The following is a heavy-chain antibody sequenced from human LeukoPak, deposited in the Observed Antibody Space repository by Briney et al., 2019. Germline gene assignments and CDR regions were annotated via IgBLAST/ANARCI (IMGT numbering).Heavy chain of an antibody. Sequence: SSETLSLTCAVYGGSFSGYYWSWIRQPPGKGLEWIGEINHSGSTNYNPSPKSRVTISVDTSKNQFSLKLSSVTAADTAVYYCARGIVVVPAASPTHFDYWGQGTLVTVSS. D-gene: IGHD2-2*01. CDR3: ARGIVVVPAASPTHFDY. CDR2: INHSGST. J-gene: IGHJ4*02. CDR1: GGSFSGYY. V-gene: IGHV4-34*01.